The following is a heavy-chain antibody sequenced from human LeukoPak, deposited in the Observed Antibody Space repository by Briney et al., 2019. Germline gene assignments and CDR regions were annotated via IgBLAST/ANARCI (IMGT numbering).Heavy chain of an antibody. V-gene: IGHV4-61*05. CDR3: ARIRVGAFDI. CDR2: IYYSGST. Sequence: SETLSLTCAVSGVSIGSNSYYWGWIRQPPGKGLEWIGYIYYSGSTNYNPSLKSRVTISVDTSKNQFSLKLSSVTAADTAVYYCARIRVGAFDIWGQGTMVTVSS. J-gene: IGHJ3*02. CDR1: GVSIGSNSYY. D-gene: IGHD2-15*01.